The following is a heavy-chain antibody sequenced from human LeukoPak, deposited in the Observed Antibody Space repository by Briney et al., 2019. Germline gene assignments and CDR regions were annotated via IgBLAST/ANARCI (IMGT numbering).Heavy chain of an antibody. CDR1: GFAFSNYG. D-gene: IGHD2-15*01. CDR3: AKDRAVGKVVAAMGYFDY. CDR2: ISFDGSNK. Sequence: GGSLRLSCAASGFAFSNYGMHWVRQAPGKGLEWVAVISFDGSNKYYADSVKGRFTISRDNSKNTLYLQMNSLRAEDTAVYYCAKDRAVGKVVAAMGYFDYWGQGTLVTVSS. J-gene: IGHJ4*02. V-gene: IGHV3-30*18.